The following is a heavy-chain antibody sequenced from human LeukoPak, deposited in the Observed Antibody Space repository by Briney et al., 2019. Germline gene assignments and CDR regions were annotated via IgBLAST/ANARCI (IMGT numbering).Heavy chain of an antibody. D-gene: IGHD6-13*01. Sequence: PGGSLRLSCAASGFTFSSYGMHWVRQAPGKGLEWVAVISYDGSNKYYADSVKGRFTISRDNSKNTLYPQMNSLRAEDTAVYYCAKSPAAAGNYWGQGTLVTVSS. J-gene: IGHJ4*02. CDR3: AKSPAAAGNY. CDR2: ISYDGSNK. V-gene: IGHV3-30*18. CDR1: GFTFSSYG.